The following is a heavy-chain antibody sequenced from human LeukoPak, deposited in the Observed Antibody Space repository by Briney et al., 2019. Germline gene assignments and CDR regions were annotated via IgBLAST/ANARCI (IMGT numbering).Heavy chain of an antibody. V-gene: IGHV4-4*07. CDR1: GGSISTYY. Sequence: PSETLSLTCTVSGGSISTYYWSWIRQPAGKGLEWIGRLYTRGTTNYNPSLMSRVTMSGDTSKNQFSLKLNSVTAADTAVYYCARVYGSRAFDIWGQGTVVTVSS. J-gene: IGHJ3*02. D-gene: IGHD2-8*01. CDR2: LYTRGTT. CDR3: ARVYGSRAFDI.